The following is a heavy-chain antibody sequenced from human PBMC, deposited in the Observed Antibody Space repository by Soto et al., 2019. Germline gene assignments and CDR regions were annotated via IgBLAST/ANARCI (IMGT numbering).Heavy chain of an antibody. V-gene: IGHV4-39*01. D-gene: IGHD5-18*01. Sequence: PSETLSLTCTVSGGSISSSSYYWGWIRQPPGKGLEWVGSIYYSGSTYYNPSLKSRVTISVDTSKNQFSLKLSSVTAADTAVYYCASFLWLRGYSYGYFDYWGQGTLVTVSS. CDR3: ASFLWLRGYSYGYFDY. CDR1: GGSISSSSYY. J-gene: IGHJ4*02. CDR2: IYYSGST.